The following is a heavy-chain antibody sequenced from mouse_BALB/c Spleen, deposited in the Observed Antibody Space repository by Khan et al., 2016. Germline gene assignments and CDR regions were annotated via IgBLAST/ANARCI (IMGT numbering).Heavy chain of an antibody. J-gene: IGHJ3*01. Sequence: QIQLVQSGPELKKPGETVKISCKASGYTFTNYGINWVKQAPGKGLKWMGWINTYTGEPTYADDFKGRFAFSLETSASTAFLQINNLKNEDTATYCCARPDYGSSRGFAYWGQGTLVTVSA. CDR1: GYTFTNYG. V-gene: IGHV9-3-1*01. CDR3: ARPDYGSSRGFAY. CDR2: INTYTGEP. D-gene: IGHD1-1*01.